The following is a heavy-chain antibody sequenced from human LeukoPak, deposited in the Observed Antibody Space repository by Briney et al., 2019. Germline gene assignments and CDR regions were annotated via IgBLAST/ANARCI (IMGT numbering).Heavy chain of an antibody. D-gene: IGHD4-17*01. V-gene: IGHV4-30-2*01. J-gene: IGHJ3*02. CDR1: GGSISSGGYY. CDR3: LTTVTTGAFDI. CDR2: IYHSGST. Sequence: SETLSLTCTVSGGSISSGGYYWSWIRQPPGKGLEWIGYIYHSGSTYYNPSLKSRVTISVDRSKNQFSLKLSSVTAADTAVYYCLTTVTTGAFDIWGQGTMVTVSS.